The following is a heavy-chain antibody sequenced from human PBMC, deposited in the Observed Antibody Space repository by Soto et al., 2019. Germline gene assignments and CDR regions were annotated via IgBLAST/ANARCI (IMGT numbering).Heavy chain of an antibody. J-gene: IGHJ6*04. CDR2: MYPGDSDA. Sequence: GESLNISCQGSGYRFTSYWIRWVRQLPGQSEERLVIMYPGDSDASYIPSFQGQVTFPTDKSINNAFLQWGNLKASAAAVHYCATQEYCDDNSGYYDSGYYYYGIDVWGKGTTVTVSS. CDR1: GYRFTSYW. V-gene: IGHV5-51*01. D-gene: IGHD3-22*01. CDR3: ATQEYCDDNSGYYDSGYYYYGIDV.